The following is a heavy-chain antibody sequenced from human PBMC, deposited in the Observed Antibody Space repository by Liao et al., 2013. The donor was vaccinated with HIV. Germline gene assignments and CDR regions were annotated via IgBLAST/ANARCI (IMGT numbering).Heavy chain of an antibody. D-gene: IGHD2/OR15-2a*01. CDR3: ARVFIVQYLGWTGSSYFFHMDV. Sequence: QVHLQQQRDTGLLKPSETLSLTCAVYGVSSQDNHWAWIRQAPGKGLEWIGEVSRGGRASYNPSLKSRVTISSDTATRQFSLQLTSVTAADTATYYCARVFIVQYLGWTGSSYFFHMDVWDKGTTVTVSS. CDR2: VSRGGRA. CDR1: GVSSQDNH. J-gene: IGHJ6*03. V-gene: IGHV4-34*01.